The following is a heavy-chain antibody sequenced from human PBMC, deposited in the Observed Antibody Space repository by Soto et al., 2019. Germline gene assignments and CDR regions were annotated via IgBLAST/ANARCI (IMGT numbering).Heavy chain of an antibody. CDR2: ISPYNGNT. Sequence: ASVKVSCKASGYTLTNYAFSWVRQAPGQGLEWMGWISPYNGNTNTAQNFQGRVTMTTDTSTSTAYMELRSLSSGDTAVYYCARDLVDTPMAIIGKYFGYRRQVPLFTTSS. J-gene: IGHJ4*02. D-gene: IGHD5-18*01. CDR3: ARDLVDTPMAIIGKYFGY. CDR1: GYTLTNYA. V-gene: IGHV1-18*04.